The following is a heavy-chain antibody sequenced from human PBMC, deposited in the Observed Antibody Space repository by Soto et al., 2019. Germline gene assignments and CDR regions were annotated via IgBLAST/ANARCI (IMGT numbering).Heavy chain of an antibody. D-gene: IGHD4-17*01. J-gene: IGHJ4*02. Sequence: GSLRLSCAASGFTFSSYAMNWVRQAPGKGLEWVSTIRTSVGDTYYTASVKGRFTISRDNSKSTVYLHLNSLRAEDTAIYYCAKDPTYDYGYFDSWGQGTLVTVSS. CDR3: AKDPTYDYGYFDS. CDR1: GFTFSSYA. V-gene: IGHV3-23*01. CDR2: IRTSVGDT.